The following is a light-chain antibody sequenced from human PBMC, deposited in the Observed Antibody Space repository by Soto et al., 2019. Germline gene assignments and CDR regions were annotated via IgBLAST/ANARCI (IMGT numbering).Light chain of an antibody. CDR1: SSDVGAYKY. CDR3: TSYVGSNIWV. Sequence: QSALTQPPSASGSPGQSVTISCTGTSSDVGAYKYVSWYQQYPVKAPILMIYEVSKRPSGVPDRFSGSKSGNTASLTVSGLQAEDEADYYCTSYVGSNIWVFGGGTKLTVL. CDR2: EVS. V-gene: IGLV2-8*01. J-gene: IGLJ3*02.